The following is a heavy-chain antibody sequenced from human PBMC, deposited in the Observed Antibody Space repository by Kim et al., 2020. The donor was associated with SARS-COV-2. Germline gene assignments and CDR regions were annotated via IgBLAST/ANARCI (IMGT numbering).Heavy chain of an antibody. V-gene: IGHV1-18*01. Sequence: KTNYAQKVQGRVTMTTDTSTSTAYMELRSLRSDDTAVYYCARDLNYYGMDVWGQGTTVTVSS. CDR3: ARDLNYYGMDV. J-gene: IGHJ6*02. CDR2: KT.